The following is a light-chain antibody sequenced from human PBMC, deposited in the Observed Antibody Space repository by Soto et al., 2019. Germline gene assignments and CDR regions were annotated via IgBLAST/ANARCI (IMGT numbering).Light chain of an antibody. J-gene: IGKJ3*01. CDR1: QSLSSSY. CDR2: GAS. CDR3: QQYGSSPPT. V-gene: IGKV3-20*01. Sequence: EIVLTQSPGTLSLSPGERATLSCRASQSLSSSYLAWYQQKPGQAPRLLIYGASSRATGIPDRFSGSGSGTDFTLTITRLEPEDFVVYYCQQYGSSPPTFGPGTKVDIK.